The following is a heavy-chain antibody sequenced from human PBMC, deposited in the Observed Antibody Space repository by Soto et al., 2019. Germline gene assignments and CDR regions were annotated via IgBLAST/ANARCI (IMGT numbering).Heavy chain of an antibody. V-gene: IGHV1-24*01. CDR3: ATAADTAMVYYFDY. D-gene: IGHD5-18*01. Sequence: ASVKVSFKISGYTLTELSMHWVRQAPGKGLEWMGGFDPEDGETIYAQKFQGRVTMTEDTSTDTAYMELSSLRSEDTAVYYCATAADTAMVYYFDYWGQGTLVTVSS. J-gene: IGHJ4*02. CDR1: GYTLTELS. CDR2: FDPEDGET.